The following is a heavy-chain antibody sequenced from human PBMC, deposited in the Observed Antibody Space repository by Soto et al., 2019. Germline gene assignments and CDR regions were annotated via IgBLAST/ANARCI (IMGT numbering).Heavy chain of an antibody. J-gene: IGHJ5*02. Sequence: PGGSLRLSCAASGFTFSGSAMHWVRQASGKGLEWVGRIRSKANSYATAYAASVKGRFTIPRDDSKNTAYLQMNSLKTEDTAVYYCTPTVTGTVGWFDPWGQGTLVTVSS. CDR2: IRSKANSYAT. CDR3: TPTVTGTVGWFDP. CDR1: GFTFSGSA. D-gene: IGHD1-20*01. V-gene: IGHV3-73*01.